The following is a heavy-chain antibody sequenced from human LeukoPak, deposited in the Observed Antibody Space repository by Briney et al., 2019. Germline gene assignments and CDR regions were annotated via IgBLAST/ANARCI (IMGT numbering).Heavy chain of an antibody. CDR2: IYHSGST. CDR1: GYSISSGYY. V-gene: IGHV4-38-2*02. J-gene: IGHJ4*02. D-gene: IGHD1-1*01. Sequence: PSETLSLTCTVSGYSISSGYYWGWIRQPPGKGLEWIGSIYHSGSTYYNPSLKSRVTISVDTSKNQFSLKLSSVTAADTAVYYCAGSVPAPKEFAYWGQGTLVTVSS. CDR3: AGSVPAPKEFAY.